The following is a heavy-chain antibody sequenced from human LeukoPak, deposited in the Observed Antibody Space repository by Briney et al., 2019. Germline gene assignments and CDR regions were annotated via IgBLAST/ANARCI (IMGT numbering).Heavy chain of an antibody. CDR2: ISGSGGST. V-gene: IGHV3-23*01. Sequence: GGSLRLSCAASGFTFSSYAMSWVRQAPGKGLEWVSAISGSGGSTYYADSVKGRFTISRDNSKNTLYLQMNSLRAEDTAVYYCANGETEYSDYVWGSYRLFDPWGQGTRVTVSS. J-gene: IGHJ5*02. CDR3: ANGETEYSDYVWGSYRLFDP. D-gene: IGHD3-16*02. CDR1: GFTFSSYA.